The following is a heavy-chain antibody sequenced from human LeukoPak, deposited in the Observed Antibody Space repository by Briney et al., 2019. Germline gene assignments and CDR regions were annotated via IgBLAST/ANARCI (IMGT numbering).Heavy chain of an antibody. CDR2: ITSSGRYI. CDR1: GFTFSGYS. V-gene: IGHV3-21*04. J-gene: IGHJ4*02. Sequence: GGSLRLSCAASGFTFSGYSMNWVRQAPGKGLEWVSSITSSGRYIYYADSVKGRFTISRDNSKNTLYLQMNSLRAEDTAVYYCARSLSSRFSGPRRPYYFDYWGQGTLVTVSS. D-gene: IGHD3-16*02. CDR3: ARSLSSRFSGPRRPYYFDY.